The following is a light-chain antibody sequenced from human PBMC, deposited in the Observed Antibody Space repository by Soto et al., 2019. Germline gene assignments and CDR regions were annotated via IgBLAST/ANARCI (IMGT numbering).Light chain of an antibody. CDR1: NSDIGTPNG. CDR3: QSYDSEVNGLYV. Sequence: QAVVTQPPSVSGAPGQRVTISCTGINSDIGTPNGVHWYQQLPGRAPKLLIYGNGNRPSGVPDRFSVSKSGASASLAITGLQAEDEADYYCQSYDSEVNGLYVFGTGTKVTVL. J-gene: IGLJ1*01. CDR2: GNG. V-gene: IGLV1-40*03.